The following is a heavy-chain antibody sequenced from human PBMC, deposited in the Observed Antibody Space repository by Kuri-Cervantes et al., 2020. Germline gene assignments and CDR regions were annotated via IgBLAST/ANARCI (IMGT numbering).Heavy chain of an antibody. CDR3: ARWVGGLDV. D-gene: IGHD1-26*01. J-gene: IGHJ6*02. V-gene: IGHV3-11*01. Sequence: GESLKISCAASGFTFSDYYMSWIRQAPGKGLEWVSYISQSGTSMIHADSVKGRFTISRDNAKNSLYLQMSSLRVEDTAIYYCARWVGGLDVWGQGITVTVSS. CDR2: ISQSGTSM. CDR1: GFTFSDYY.